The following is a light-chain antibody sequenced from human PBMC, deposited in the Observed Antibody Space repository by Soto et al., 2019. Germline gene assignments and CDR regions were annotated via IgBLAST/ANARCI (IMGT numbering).Light chain of an antibody. CDR2: GNN. J-gene: IGLJ1*01. V-gene: IGLV1-40*01. Sequence: QSVLTQPPSVSAAPGQKVTISCTGSSANIGAAYNVDWYQQLPGTAPKLLIYGNNNRPSGVPARFSGSTSGTSASLAIAGLQAEDEGDYYCQSYDSSLSGYVFGTGTKVTVL. CDR1: SANIGAAYN. CDR3: QSYDSSLSGYV.